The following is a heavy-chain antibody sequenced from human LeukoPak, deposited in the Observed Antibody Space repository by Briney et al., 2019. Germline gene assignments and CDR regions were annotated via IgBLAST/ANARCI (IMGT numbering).Heavy chain of an antibody. CDR2: ISGDGGST. V-gene: IGHV3-43*02. D-gene: IGHD5-12*01. CDR3: AKDVARGRFDY. CDR1: LFTFYEYA. Sequence: GGSLRLSCAASLFTFYEYAVLWVPQAPGKGLEWVSLISGDGGSTYYADSVKGRFTISRDNSKNSLYLQMNSLRTEDTALYYCAKDVARGRFDYWGQGTLVTVSS. J-gene: IGHJ4*02.